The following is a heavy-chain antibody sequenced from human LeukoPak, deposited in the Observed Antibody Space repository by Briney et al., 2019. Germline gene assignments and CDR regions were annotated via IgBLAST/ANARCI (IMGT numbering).Heavy chain of an antibody. J-gene: IGHJ4*02. Sequence: GGSLRLSCAASGFTFSSYAMSWVRQAPGKGLEWVSYISSSGSTIYYADSVKGRFTISRDNAKNSLYLQMNSLRAEDTAVYYCARAPYSYGPGYWGQGTLVTVSS. CDR3: ARAPYSYGPGY. V-gene: IGHV3-48*04. CDR2: ISSSGSTI. CDR1: GFTFSSYA. D-gene: IGHD5-18*01.